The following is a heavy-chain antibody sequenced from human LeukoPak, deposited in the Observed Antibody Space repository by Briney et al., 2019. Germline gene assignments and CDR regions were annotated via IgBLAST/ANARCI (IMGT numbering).Heavy chain of an antibody. CDR3: ARERERGYYYDSSAGRKIDY. CDR1: GGSFSGYY. Sequence: SETLSLTCAVYGGSFSGYYWSWIRQPPGKGLEWIGEINHSGSTNYNPSLKSRVTISVDTSKNQFSLKLSSVTAADTAVYYCARERERGYYYDSSAGRKIDYWGQGTLVTVSS. V-gene: IGHV4-34*01. CDR2: INHSGST. D-gene: IGHD3-22*01. J-gene: IGHJ4*02.